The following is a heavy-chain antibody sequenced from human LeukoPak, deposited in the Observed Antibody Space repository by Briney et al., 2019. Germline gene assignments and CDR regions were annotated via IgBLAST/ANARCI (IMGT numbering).Heavy chain of an antibody. CDR1: GGSFSGYY. J-gene: IGHJ5*02. CDR3: ARRGIWDLQIGNWFDP. V-gene: IGHV4-34*01. Sequence: SETLSLTCAVYGGSFSGYYWSWIRQPPGKGLEWIGSIYSSGNSYYNPSLKTRATISPDTSKNQYSLRLTSVTAADTAIHYCARRGIWDLQIGNWFDPWGQGILVIVSS. D-gene: IGHD3-16*01. CDR2: IYSSGNS.